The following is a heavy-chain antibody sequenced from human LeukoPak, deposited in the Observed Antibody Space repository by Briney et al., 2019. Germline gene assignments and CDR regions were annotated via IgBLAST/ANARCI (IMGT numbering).Heavy chain of an antibody. V-gene: IGHV1-2*06. CDR3: ARAANSFYYYFDY. Sequence: ASVKVSCKASGYTFTDYYMHWVRQAPGQGLEWMGRINPNSGGTSYAQKFQGRVTMTRDTSISTAYMELSRLTYDDTAIYYCARAANSFYYYFDYWAREPWSPSPQ. J-gene: IGHJ4*02. CDR1: GYTFTDYY. D-gene: IGHD4/OR15-4a*01. CDR2: INPNSGGT.